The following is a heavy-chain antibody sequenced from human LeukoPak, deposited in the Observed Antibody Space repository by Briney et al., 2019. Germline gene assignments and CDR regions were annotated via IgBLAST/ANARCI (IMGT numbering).Heavy chain of an antibody. CDR1: GDSISSSSYY. CDR2: IFHSGST. J-gene: IGHJ4*02. V-gene: IGHV4-39*01. Sequence: PSETLSLTCTVSGDSISSSSYYWGWIPQPPGKGLEWIGSIFHSGSTYYNPSLKSRVTISVDTSKNQFSLKLTSVTAADTAVYYCARSWFSTGPADYWGQGTLVTVSS. CDR3: ARSWFSTGPADY. D-gene: IGHD6-13*01.